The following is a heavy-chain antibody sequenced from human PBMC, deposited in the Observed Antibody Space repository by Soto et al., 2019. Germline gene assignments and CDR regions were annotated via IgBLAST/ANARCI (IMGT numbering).Heavy chain of an antibody. J-gene: IGHJ4*02. CDR1: GYTFISYD. V-gene: IGHV1-18*01. CDR2: ISAHNGDT. Sequence: QVQLVQPGGEVKKPGASVKVSCKASGYTFISYDISWVRQAPGQGLEWMGWISAHNGDTNYAQKLQGRVTMTTDTSTSTAYMELRSLRSDDTAMYYCVRDQSNYFDYWGQGTLVTVSS. CDR3: VRDQSNYFDY.